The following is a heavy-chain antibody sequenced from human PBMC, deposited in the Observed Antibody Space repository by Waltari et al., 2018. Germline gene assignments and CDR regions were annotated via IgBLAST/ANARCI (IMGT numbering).Heavy chain of an antibody. CDR1: GYSFTSYW. V-gene: IGHV5-51*01. Sequence: EVQLVQSGAAVKKPGESLQISCKGSGYSFTSYWLGCVRQLPGKGLEWMGIIYPGDSDTRYSPSFQGQVTISADKSISTAYLQWSSLKASDTAMYYCATQGVVVAYDAFDIWGQGTMVTVSS. CDR2: IYPGDSDT. J-gene: IGHJ3*02. D-gene: IGHD3-22*01. CDR3: ATQGVVVAYDAFDI.